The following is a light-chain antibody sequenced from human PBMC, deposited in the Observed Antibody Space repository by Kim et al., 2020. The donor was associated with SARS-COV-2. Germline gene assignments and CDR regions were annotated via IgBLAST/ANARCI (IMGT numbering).Light chain of an antibody. J-gene: IGLJ2*01. V-gene: IGLV3-1*01. CDR3: QAWDSGTAVV. Sequence: VAPGQTASITCSGDKLGDKYVFWYQQKPGQSPVLVIYQDTKRPSGIPGRFSASNSGNTATLTISGTQATDEADYYCQAWDSGTAVVFGGGTQLTVL. CDR2: QDT. CDR1: KLGDKY.